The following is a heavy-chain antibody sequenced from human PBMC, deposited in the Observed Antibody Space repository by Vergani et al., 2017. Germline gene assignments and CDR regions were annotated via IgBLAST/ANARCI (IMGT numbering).Heavy chain of an antibody. D-gene: IGHD2-2*01. Sequence: EVQLVESGGGLVKPGGSLRLSCAASGFTFSSYAMSWVRQAPGKGLEWVSAISGSGGSTYYADSVKGRFTISRDNSKNTLYLQMNSLRAEDTAVYYCAKAERRHIVVVPAASPGAFDIWGQGTMVTVSS. CDR3: AKAERRHIVVVPAASPGAFDI. V-gene: IGHV3-23*04. J-gene: IGHJ3*02. CDR1: GFTFSSYA. CDR2: ISGSGGST.